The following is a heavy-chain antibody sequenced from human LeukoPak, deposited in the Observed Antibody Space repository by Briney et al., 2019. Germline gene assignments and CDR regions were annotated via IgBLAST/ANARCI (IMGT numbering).Heavy chain of an antibody. D-gene: IGHD2-2*01. J-gene: IGHJ5*02. V-gene: IGHV3-30*02. CDR2: IRYDGSNK. Sequence: GGSLRLSCAASGFTFSSYGMHWVRQAPGKGLEWVAFIRYDGSNKYYADSVKGRFTISRDNSKNTLYLQMNSLRAEDTAVYYCAKELVVPAAPGWFDPWGQGTLVTVSS. CDR1: GFTFSSYG. CDR3: AKELVVPAAPGWFDP.